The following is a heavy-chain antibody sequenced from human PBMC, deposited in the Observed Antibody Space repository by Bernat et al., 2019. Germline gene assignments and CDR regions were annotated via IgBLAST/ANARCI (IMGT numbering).Heavy chain of an antibody. CDR1: GFTFSSYA. D-gene: IGHD3-16*02. CDR3: ARDLYRYRRDYYMEV. J-gene: IGHJ6*03. Sequence: QVQLVESGGGVVQPGRSLRLSCAASGFTFSSYAMHWVRQAPGKGLEWVAVISYDGSKKYYADSVKSRFTISRDNSKNTLYLQMNSLRAEDTAVYYCARDLYRYRRDYYMEVWGKGTTVTVSS. V-gene: IGHV3-30*01. CDR2: ISYDGSKK.